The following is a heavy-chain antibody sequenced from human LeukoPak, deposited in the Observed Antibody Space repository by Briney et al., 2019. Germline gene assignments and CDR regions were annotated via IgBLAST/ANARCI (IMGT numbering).Heavy chain of an antibody. J-gene: IGHJ4*02. CDR2: IIPIFGTA. CDR1: GYTFTSYA. V-gene: IGHV1-69*13. Sequence: ASVKVSCKASGYTFTSYAISWVRQAPGQGLEWMGGIIPIFGTANYAQKFQGRVTITADESTSTAYMKLSSLRSEDTAVYYCARDVSSTSCYDSGCNWGQGTLVTVSS. D-gene: IGHD2-2*01. CDR3: ARDVSSTSCYDSGCN.